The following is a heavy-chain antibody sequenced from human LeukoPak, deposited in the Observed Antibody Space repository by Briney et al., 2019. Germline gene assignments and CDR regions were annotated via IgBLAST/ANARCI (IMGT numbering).Heavy chain of an antibody. CDR2: IEPPGSET. CDR1: EFTFSTYS. D-gene: IGHD6-13*01. V-gene: IGHV3-7*01. CDR3: GRFGYEAAVDY. J-gene: IGHJ4*02. Sequence: GGSLRLSCAASEFTFSTYSMTWVRQAPGKGLEWVANIEPPGSETYYVDPVKGRFTISRDNAKNLLYLQMNSLRAEDTAVYYCGRFGYEAAVDYWGQGTLVTVSS.